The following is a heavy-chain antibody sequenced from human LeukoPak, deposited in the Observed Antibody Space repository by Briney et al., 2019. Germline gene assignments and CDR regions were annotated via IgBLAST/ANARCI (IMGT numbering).Heavy chain of an antibody. CDR3: ARAPWDYYGSGSYYPGGYYYYMDV. J-gene: IGHJ6*03. V-gene: IGHV1-69*05. D-gene: IGHD3-10*01. CDR1: GGTFSSYA. CDR2: IIPIFGTA. Sequence: SVKVSCKASGGTFSSYAISWVRQAPGQGLEWMGGIIPIFGTANYSQKFQGRVTITTDESTSTAYMELSSLRSEDTAVYYCARAPWDYYGSGSYYPGGYYYYMDVWGKGTTVTVSS.